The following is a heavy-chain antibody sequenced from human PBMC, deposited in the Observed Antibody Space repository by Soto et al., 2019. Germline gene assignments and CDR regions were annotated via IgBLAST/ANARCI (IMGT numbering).Heavy chain of an antibody. Sequence: QVQLVQSGGEVKRPGASVKVSCKTSGYTFSNYGITWGRQVPGQPLEWLGWVSLYSDDTNYAQKFQGRVSMTTDTSTTTAYMELRSLRSDDTAVYYCARVLPGAEAWFGPWGQGTLVTVSS. D-gene: IGHD2-2*01. CDR1: GYTFSNYG. CDR3: ARVLPGAEAWFGP. V-gene: IGHV1-18*01. J-gene: IGHJ5*02. CDR2: VSLYSDDT.